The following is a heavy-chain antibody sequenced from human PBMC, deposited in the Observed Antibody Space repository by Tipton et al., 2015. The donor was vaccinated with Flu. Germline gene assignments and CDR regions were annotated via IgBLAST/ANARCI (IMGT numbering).Heavy chain of an antibody. J-gene: IGHJ3*02. Sequence: TLSLTCTVSGGSISTSYWSWIRQPAGKGLEWIGRISTSGSTNYNASLESRVTLSRDTSKNHISLRLTSATAADTALYYCARDYSHDGFDIWGQGTMVTVSS. D-gene: IGHD6-13*01. V-gene: IGHV4-4*07. CDR2: ISTSGST. CDR3: ARDYSHDGFDI. CDR1: GGSISTSY.